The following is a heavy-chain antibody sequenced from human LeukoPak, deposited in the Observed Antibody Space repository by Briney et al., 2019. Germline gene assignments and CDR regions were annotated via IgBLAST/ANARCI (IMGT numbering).Heavy chain of an antibody. J-gene: IGHJ4*02. V-gene: IGHV1-18*01. CDR1: GYTFTSYG. CDR3: ARAERGYDILPGYSKYYFDY. D-gene: IGHD3-9*01. CDR2: ISTYNGNT. Sequence: GASVKVSCKASGYTFTSYGISWVRQAPGQGLEWMGWISTYNGNTNYAQKLQGRVTMTTDTSTSTAYMELRSLRSDDTAVYYCARAERGYDILPGYSKYYFDYWGQGTLVIVSS.